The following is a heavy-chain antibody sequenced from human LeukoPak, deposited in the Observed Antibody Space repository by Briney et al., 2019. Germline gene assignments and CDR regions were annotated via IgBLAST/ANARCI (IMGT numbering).Heavy chain of an antibody. CDR3: TSCSSISCYTFDFDY. J-gene: IGHJ4*02. CDR2: IRSKAYGGTT. Sequence: GGSLRLSCAASGFTFSDCYMSWVRQAPGKGPEWVSFIRSKAYGGTTEYAASVKGRFTISRDDSKSIAYLQMNSLKTEDTAVYYCTSCSSISCYTFDFDYWGQGTLVTVSS. V-gene: IGHV3-49*04. D-gene: IGHD2-2*02. CDR1: GFTFSDCY.